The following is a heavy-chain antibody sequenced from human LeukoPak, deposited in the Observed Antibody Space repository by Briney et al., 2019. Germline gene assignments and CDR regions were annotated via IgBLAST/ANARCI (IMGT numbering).Heavy chain of an antibody. CDR3: ATRITIFGVVSRNTPDV. Sequence: SETLSLTCAVYGGSFSGYYWSWIRQPPGKGLEWIGEINHSGSTNYNPSLKSRVTISVDTSKNQFSLKLSSVTAADTAVYYCATRITIFGVVSRNTPDVWGQGTTVTVSS. J-gene: IGHJ6*02. V-gene: IGHV4-34*01. CDR2: INHSGST. CDR1: GGSFSGYY. D-gene: IGHD3-3*01.